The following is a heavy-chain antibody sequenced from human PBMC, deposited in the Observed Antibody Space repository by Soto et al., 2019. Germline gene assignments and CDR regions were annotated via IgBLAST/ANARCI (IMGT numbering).Heavy chain of an antibody. CDR1: GFTFSSYG. CDR3: ARVGYGDYGGDY. J-gene: IGHJ4*02. D-gene: IGHD4-17*01. CDR2: IWYDGSNK. Sequence: QVQLVESGGGVVQPGRSLRLSCAASGFTFSSYGMHWVRQAPGKGLEWVAVIWYDGSNKYYADFVKGLFTISRDNSKNTRYLQMNSLRAEDTAVYYCARVGYGDYGGDYWGQGTLVTVSS. V-gene: IGHV3-33*01.